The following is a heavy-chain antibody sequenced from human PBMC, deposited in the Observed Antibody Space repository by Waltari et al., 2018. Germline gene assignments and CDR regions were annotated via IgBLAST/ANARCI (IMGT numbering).Heavy chain of an antibody. J-gene: IGHJ4*02. D-gene: IGHD6-19*01. CDR2: IKEDGSEK. V-gene: IGHV3-7*01. Sequence: EVQLVESGGGLVQPGGSLRLSCAASGFTLSSFWMNWVRQTPGKGLEWVGGIKEDGSEKDYADSVKGRFTISRDNAKNSLYLQMNSLRAEDTAVYYCATSGWYCFDYWGQGTLVTVSS. CDR1: GFTLSSFW. CDR3: ATSGWYCFDY.